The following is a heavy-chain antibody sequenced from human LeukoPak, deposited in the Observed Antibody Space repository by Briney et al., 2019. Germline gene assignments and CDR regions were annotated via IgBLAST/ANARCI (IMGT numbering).Heavy chain of an antibody. CDR3: ARAANPYCSGGSCYSGSTYYYGMDV. J-gene: IGHJ6*04. V-gene: IGHV1-2*04. Sequence: ASVKVSCKASGYTFTGCYMHWVRQAPGQGLEWMGWINPNSGGTNYAQKFQGWVTMTRDTSISTAYMELSRLRSDDTAVYYCARAANPYCSGGSCYSGSTYYYGMDVWGKGTTVTVSS. CDR2: INPNSGGT. CDR1: GYTFTGCY. D-gene: IGHD2-15*01.